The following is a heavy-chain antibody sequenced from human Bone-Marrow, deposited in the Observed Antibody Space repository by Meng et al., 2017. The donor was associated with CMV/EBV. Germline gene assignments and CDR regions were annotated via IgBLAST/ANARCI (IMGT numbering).Heavy chain of an antibody. CDR2: INPNIGGT. J-gene: IGHJ5*02. CDR3: ARDAVVPAATKSNWFDP. D-gene: IGHD2-2*01. CDR1: GYTFTGYD. Sequence: ASVKVSCKASGYTFTGYDMHWVRQAPGQGLEWMGWINPNIGGTNYAQKFQGRVTMTRDTSISTAYMELSRLRSDDTAMYYRARDAVVPAATKSNWFDPWGQGTRVTVSS. V-gene: IGHV1-2*02.